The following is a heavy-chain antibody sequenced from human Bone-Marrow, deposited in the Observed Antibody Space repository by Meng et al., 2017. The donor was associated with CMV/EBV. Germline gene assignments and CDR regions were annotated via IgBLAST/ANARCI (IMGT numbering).Heavy chain of an antibody. D-gene: IGHD3-3*01. J-gene: IGHJ4*02. CDR2: TSYDGNNK. CDR1: GFTFSSYA. Sequence: LSLTCAASGFTFSSYAMHWVRQAPGKGLEWVAVTSYDGNNKYYADSVKGRFTLSRDNSKNTLYLQMNSLRAEDAAVYYCARPSTYYDFWSGFYDWGQGTLVTVSS. CDR3: ARPSTYYDFWSGFYD. V-gene: IGHV3-30-3*01.